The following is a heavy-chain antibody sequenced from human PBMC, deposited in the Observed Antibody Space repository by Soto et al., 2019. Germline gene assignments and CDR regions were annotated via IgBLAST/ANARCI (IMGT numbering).Heavy chain of an antibody. CDR1: GGSISSGGYS. V-gene: IGHV4-30-2*01. Sequence: SETLSLTCAVSGGSISSGGYSWSWIRQPPGKGLEWIGYIYHSGSTYYNPSLKSRVTISVDRSKNQFSLKLSSVTAADTAVYYCAGWSITGTWDWFDPWGQGTLVTVLL. D-gene: IGHD1-7*01. CDR3: AGWSITGTWDWFDP. CDR2: IYHSGST. J-gene: IGHJ5*02.